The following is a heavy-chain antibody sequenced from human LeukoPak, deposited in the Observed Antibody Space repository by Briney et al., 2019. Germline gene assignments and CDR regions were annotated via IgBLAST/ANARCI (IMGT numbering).Heavy chain of an antibody. CDR2: GYYSGTT. Sequence: SDTLSLTCTVSGGYISGSDNYWAWIRQPPGKGLEWFGSGYYSGTTDYNPSLNSRVSIFVDTSKNQFSLKLTSVTAADTAVYYCARHSYYYDYWGQGTLVAVSS. V-gene: IGHV4-39*01. CDR1: GGYISGSDNY. CDR3: ARHSYYYDY. D-gene: IGHD2-21*01. J-gene: IGHJ4*02.